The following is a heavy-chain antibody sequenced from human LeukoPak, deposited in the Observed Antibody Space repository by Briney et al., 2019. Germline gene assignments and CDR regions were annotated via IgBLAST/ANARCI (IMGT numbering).Heavy chain of an antibody. V-gene: IGHV4-39*02. D-gene: IGHD3-9*01. CDR2: FFYSGST. CDR3: ARARGRYIDFLDY. CDR1: GGSISSNYY. J-gene: IGHJ4*02. Sequence: PSETLSLTCTVSGGSISSNYYWGWIRQPPGKGLEWIVSFFYSGSTYYNPSLKSRVTISVDTSKNQFSLRFTSVTAADTAVYYCARARGRYIDFLDYWGQGTLITVSS.